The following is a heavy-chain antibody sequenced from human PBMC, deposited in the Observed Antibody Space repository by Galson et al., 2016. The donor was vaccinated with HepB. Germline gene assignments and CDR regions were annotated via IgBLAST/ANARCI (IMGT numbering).Heavy chain of an antibody. CDR3: VRSGDTALWEYYYYMDV. D-gene: IGHD5-18*01. CDR2: IHPSDSDT. Sequence: QSGAEVKKPGESLKISCKGSGYRFTSNWIGWVRQMPGKGLEWMGTIHPSDSDTRYSPSFQGQVTISADKSISTAYLQWSSLKASDTAMYYCVRSGDTALWEYYYYMDVWGKATTVTVSS. V-gene: IGHV5-51*01. CDR1: GYRFTSNW. J-gene: IGHJ6*03.